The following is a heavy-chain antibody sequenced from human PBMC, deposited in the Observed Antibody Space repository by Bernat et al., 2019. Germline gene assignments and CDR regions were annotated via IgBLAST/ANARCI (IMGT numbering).Heavy chain of an antibody. J-gene: IGHJ4*02. V-gene: IGHV4-39*01. CDR2: MYYSGDT. CDR1: GGSISSSSYY. CDR3: ASWDRSSGYYRFDS. D-gene: IGHD3-22*01. Sequence: QLQLQESGPGLVKPSGTLSLTCTVSGGSISSSSYYWGWIRQPPGKGLEWIGTMYYSGDTNYNPSLKSRVTISVDTTKNQFSLKLSSVTAADTAVYYCASWDRSSGYYRFDSWGQGTLVTVSS.